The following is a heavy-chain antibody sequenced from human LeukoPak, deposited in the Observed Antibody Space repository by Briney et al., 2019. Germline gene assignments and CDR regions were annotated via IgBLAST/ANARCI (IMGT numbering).Heavy chain of an antibody. D-gene: IGHD7-27*01. J-gene: IGHJ3*02. CDR3: AVNWGPLDAFDI. CDR1: GYTFTGYY. V-gene: IGHV1-2*06. CDR2: INPNSGGT. Sequence: ASVKASCKASGYTFTGYYMHWVRQAPGQGLEWMGRINPNSGGTNYAQKFQGRVTMTRDTSISTAYMELSRLRSDDTAVYYCAVNWGPLDAFDIWGQGTMVTVSS.